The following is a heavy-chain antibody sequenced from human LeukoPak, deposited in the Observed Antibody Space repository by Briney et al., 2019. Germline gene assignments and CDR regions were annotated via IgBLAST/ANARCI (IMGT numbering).Heavy chain of an antibody. CDR3: VRLRRNSDTTGFYYYYDF. J-gene: IGHJ4*02. Sequence: GGSLRLSCAASGYTFSSYSINWVRQAPGKGLEWVSSISVRSNYIYYADSVRGRSRISRDDARDSLYLQMNSLRAEDTAVYYCVRLRRNSDTTGFYYYYDFWGQGTLVTVSS. V-gene: IGHV3-21*01. CDR2: ISVRSNYI. CDR1: GYTFSSYS. D-gene: IGHD3-22*01.